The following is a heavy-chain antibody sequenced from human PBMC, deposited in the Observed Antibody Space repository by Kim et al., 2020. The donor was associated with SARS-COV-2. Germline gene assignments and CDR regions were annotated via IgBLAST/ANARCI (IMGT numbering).Heavy chain of an antibody. CDR1: GYTLTELS. Sequence: ASVKVSCKVSGYTLTELSMHWVRQAPGKGLEWMGGFDPEDGETIYAQKFQGRVTMTEDTSTDTAYMELSSLRSEDTAVYYCATGAGIAYYDILTGYRRPNWFDPWGRGTLVTVSS. D-gene: IGHD3-9*01. CDR2: FDPEDGET. CDR3: ATGAGIAYYDILTGYRRPNWFDP. V-gene: IGHV1-24*01. J-gene: IGHJ5*02.